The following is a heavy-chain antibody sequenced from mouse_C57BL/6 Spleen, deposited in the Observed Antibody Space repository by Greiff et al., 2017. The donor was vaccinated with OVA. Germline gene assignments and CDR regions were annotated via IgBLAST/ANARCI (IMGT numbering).Heavy chain of an antibody. D-gene: IGHD1-1*01. J-gene: IGHJ4*01. CDR2: IWRGGST. CDR3: AKKGYGSSKAMDY. CDR1: GFSLTSYG. Sequence: VMLVESGPGLVQPSQSLSITCTVSGFSLTSYGVHWVRQSPGKGLEWLGVIWRGGSTDYNAAFMSRLSITKDNSKSQVFFKMNSLQADDTAIYYCAKKGYGSSKAMDYWGQGTSVTVSS. V-gene: IGHV2-5*01.